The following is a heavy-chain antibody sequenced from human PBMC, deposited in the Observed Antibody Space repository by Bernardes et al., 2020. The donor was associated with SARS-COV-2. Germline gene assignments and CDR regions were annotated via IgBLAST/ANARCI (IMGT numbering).Heavy chain of an antibody. CDR3: ARVRASRLPGGVSLYYYYGLDV. J-gene: IGHJ6*02. Sequence: GGSLRLSCAASGFTFNSVWMHWVRQAPGKGLVWVSRISSDGGNTNYADSVKGRFTISRDNAKNTLYLQMTSLRAEDTAVYYCARVRASRLPGGVSLYYYYGLDVWGQGTTVTVSS. D-gene: IGHD3-10*01. CDR2: ISSDGGNT. V-gene: IGHV3-74*01. CDR1: GFTFNSVW.